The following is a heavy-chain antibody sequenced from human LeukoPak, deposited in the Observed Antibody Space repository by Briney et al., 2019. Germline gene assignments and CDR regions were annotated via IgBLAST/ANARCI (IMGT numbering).Heavy chain of an antibody. D-gene: IGHD3-9*01. J-gene: IGHJ4*02. CDR1: GFTFSSYE. Sequence: GGSLRLSCAASGFTFSSYEMNWVRQAPGKGLEWVSYISSSGSTYYADSVKGRFTISRDNSKNTLYLQMNSLRAEDTAVYYYARGKSVLRYFDWLRPGAYSDYWGQGTLVTVSS. CDR2: ISSSGST. V-gene: IGHV3-48*03. CDR3: ARGKSVLRYFDWLRPGAYSDY.